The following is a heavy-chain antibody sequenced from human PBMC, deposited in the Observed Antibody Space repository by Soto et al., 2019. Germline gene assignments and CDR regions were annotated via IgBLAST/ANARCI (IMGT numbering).Heavy chain of an antibody. CDR2: ISYDGSNK. J-gene: IGHJ4*02. V-gene: IGHV3-30-3*01. CDR3: ARDQKDSSSWYTIDY. Sequence: GGSLRLSCAASGFTFSSYAMHWVRQAPGKGLEWVAVISYDGSNKYYADSVKGRFTISRDNSKNTLYLQMNSLRAEDTAVYYCARDQKDSSSWYTIDYWGQGTLVTVSS. D-gene: IGHD6-13*01. CDR1: GFTFSSYA.